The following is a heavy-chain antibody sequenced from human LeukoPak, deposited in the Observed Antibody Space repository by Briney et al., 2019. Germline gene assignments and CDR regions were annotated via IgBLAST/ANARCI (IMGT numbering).Heavy chain of an antibody. D-gene: IGHD3-10*01. J-gene: IGHJ4*02. Sequence: GESLKISCKGSGYSFTNNWIVWVRQMPGKGLEWMGIIYPGDSDARSSPSFQGQITISADKSINTAYLQWSSLQPSDTAMYYCARDYYGSGSFYTFFDYWGQGTLVTVSS. CDR3: ARDYYGSGSFYTFFDY. V-gene: IGHV5-51*01. CDR2: IYPGDSDA. CDR1: GYSFTNNW.